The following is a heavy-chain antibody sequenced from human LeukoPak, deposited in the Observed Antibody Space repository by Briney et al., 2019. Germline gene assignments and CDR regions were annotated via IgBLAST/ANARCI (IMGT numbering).Heavy chain of an antibody. CDR1: GGTFSSYS. D-gene: IGHD3-16*01. V-gene: IGHV3-48*01. Sequence: GASVKVSCKASGGTFSSYSMNWVRQAPGKGLEWVSYISSSSSTIYYADSVKGRFTISRDNAKNSLYLQMNSLRAEDTAVYYCASLGGRGDYWGQGTLVTVSS. CDR2: ISSSSSTI. CDR3: ASLGGRGDY. J-gene: IGHJ4*02.